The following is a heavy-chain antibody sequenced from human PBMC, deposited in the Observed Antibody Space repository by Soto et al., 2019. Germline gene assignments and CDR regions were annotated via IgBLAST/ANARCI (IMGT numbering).Heavy chain of an antibody. J-gene: IGHJ6*02. CDR1: GLTFSNYA. CDR3: AKGPTIFGVVTPLYYYYYGVDV. Sequence: GGSLRLSCAASGLTFSNYAMTWVRQAPGKGLAWVSGISGRGDNTYYADSVKGRFTISRDNSKNTLYLQMNGLRAEDTAVYYCAKGPTIFGVVTPLYYYYYGVDVWAQGTTVTVSS. D-gene: IGHD3-3*01. CDR2: ISGRGDNT. V-gene: IGHV3-23*01.